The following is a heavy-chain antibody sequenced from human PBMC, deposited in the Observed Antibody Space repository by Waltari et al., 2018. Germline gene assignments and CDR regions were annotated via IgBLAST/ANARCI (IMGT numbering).Heavy chain of an antibody. CDR1: GFTFSSYA. CDR3: ASGGITGTTADPSAFDI. D-gene: IGHD1-20*01. V-gene: IGHV3-30-3*01. Sequence: QVQLVESGGGVVQPGRSLRLSCAASGFTFSSYAMHWVRQAPGKGLEGVAVISDAGSTKYYADSVKGRFTISRDNSKNTLYLQMNSLRAEDTAVYYCASGGITGTTADPSAFDIWGQGTMVTVSS. CDR2: ISDAGSTK. J-gene: IGHJ3*02.